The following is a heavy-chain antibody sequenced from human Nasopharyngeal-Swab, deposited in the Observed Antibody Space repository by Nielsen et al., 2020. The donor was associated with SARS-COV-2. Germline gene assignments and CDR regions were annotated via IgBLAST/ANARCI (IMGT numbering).Heavy chain of an antibody. CDR1: GGSISSGGYY. CDR2: IYYSGST. J-gene: IGHJ5*02. V-gene: IGHV4-61*08. Sequence: SETLSLTCTVSGGSISSGGYYWSWIRQHPGKGLEWIGYIYYSGSTNYNPSLKSRVTISVDTSKNQFSLKLSSVTAADTAVYYCARDPNGGFDPWGQGTLVTVSS. D-gene: IGHD3-10*01. CDR3: ARDPNGGFDP.